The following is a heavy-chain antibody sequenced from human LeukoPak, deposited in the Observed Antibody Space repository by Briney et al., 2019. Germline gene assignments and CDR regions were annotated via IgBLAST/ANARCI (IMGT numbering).Heavy chain of an antibody. J-gene: IGHJ4*02. CDR1: GGSISSYY. CDR2: IYYSGST. V-gene: IGHV4-59*01. D-gene: IGHD5-18*01. Sequence: SETLSLTCTVSGGSISSYYWSWIRQPPGKGLEWIGYIYYSGSTNYNPSLKSRVTISVDMSKNQFSLKLSSVTAADTAVYYCARGYSYGWRYYFDYWGQGTLVTVSS. CDR3: ARGYSYGWRYYFDY.